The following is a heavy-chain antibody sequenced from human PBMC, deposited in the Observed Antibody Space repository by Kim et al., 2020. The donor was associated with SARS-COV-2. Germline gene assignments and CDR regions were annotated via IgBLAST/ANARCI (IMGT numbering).Heavy chain of an antibody. Sequence: SETLSLTCTVSGGSISSGDYYWGWIRQPPGKGLEWIGYIYYSGSTYYNPSLKSRVTISVDTSKNQFSLKLSSVTAADTAVYYCARVGFSITIFGVVTRLFDYWGQGTLVTVSS. V-gene: IGHV4-30-4*01. CDR1: GGSISSGDYY. D-gene: IGHD3-3*01. CDR2: IYYSGST. CDR3: ARVGFSITIFGVVTRLFDY. J-gene: IGHJ4*02.